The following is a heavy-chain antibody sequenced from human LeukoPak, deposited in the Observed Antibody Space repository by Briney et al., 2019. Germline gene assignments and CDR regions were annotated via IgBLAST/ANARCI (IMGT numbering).Heavy chain of an antibody. CDR2: IRYDGSNK. V-gene: IGHV3-30*02. D-gene: IGHD1-26*01. Sequence: GSLRLSCAASGFTFSSYGMHWVRQAPGKGLEWVAFIRYDGSNKYYADSVKGRFTISRDNAKNSLYLQMNSLSPDDTAVYFCARDPYSGNYGDYYYYYMDVWGKGTTATISS. CDR1: GFTFSSYG. J-gene: IGHJ6*03. CDR3: ARDPYSGNYGDYYYYYMDV.